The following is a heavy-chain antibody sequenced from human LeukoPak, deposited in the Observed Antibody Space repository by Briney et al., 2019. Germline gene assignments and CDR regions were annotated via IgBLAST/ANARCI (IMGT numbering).Heavy chain of an antibody. D-gene: IGHD3-22*01. J-gene: IGHJ4*02. CDR3: AREKSGGYYDSSGYFDY. Sequence: GGSLRLSCAASGFTLSSYAMTWVRQAPGKGLEWVSDIGDSGATTYYADSVKGRFTISRDNSKNTLYLQMNSLRAEDTAVYYCAREKSGGYYDSSGYFDYWGQGTLVTVSS. CDR1: GFTLSSYA. CDR2: IGDSGATT. V-gene: IGHV3-23*01.